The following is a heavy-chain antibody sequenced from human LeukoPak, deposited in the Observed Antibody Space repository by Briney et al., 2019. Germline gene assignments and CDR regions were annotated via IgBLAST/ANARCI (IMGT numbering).Heavy chain of an antibody. Sequence: PSETLSLTRTVSGGSMRSRSYYWGGSRQPPGKGLEWIGSIYYSGSTYYNPSLKSRVTISVDTSKNQFSLKVSSVTAADTAVYYCARLWSGERPPDYWGQGTLVTVSS. V-gene: IGHV4-39*01. J-gene: IGHJ4*02. CDR3: ARLWSGERPPDY. CDR2: IYYSGST. D-gene: IGHD3-10*01. CDR1: GGSMRSRSYY.